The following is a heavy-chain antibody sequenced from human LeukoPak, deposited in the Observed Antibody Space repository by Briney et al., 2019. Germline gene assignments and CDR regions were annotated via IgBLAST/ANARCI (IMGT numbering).Heavy chain of an antibody. CDR2: IYYSGST. CDR3: ARGNPPAIAVAGTFLDY. CDR1: GGSVCSGSYY. Sequence: PSETLSLTCTVSGGSVCSGSYYWSWIRQPPGKGLEWIGYIYYSGSTSYNPSLKSRVTISVDTSKNQFSLKLSSVTAADTAVYYCARGNPPAIAVAGTFLDYWGQGTLVTVSS. D-gene: IGHD6-19*01. V-gene: IGHV4-61*01. J-gene: IGHJ4*02.